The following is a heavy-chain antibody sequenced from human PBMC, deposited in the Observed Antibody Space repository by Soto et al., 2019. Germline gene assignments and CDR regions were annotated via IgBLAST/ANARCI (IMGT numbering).Heavy chain of an antibody. J-gene: IGHJ4*02. D-gene: IGHD2-15*01. CDR3: VKGSEVARQELVH. Sequence: QVQLVESGGGVVQPGRSPRLSCAASGFTFSNFGMHWVRQAPGKGLEWVAAISSDGGDKYYSHSVKDRFTISRDNSKNTLFLQMNSRGVEDTAVYYCVKGSEVARQELVHWGQGILVTVSS. V-gene: IGHV3-30*18. CDR2: ISSDGGDK. CDR1: GFTFSNFG.